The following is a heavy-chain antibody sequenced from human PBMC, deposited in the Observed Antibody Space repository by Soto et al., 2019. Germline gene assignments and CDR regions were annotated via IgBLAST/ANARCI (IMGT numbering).Heavy chain of an antibody. Sequence: GSLRLSCAASGFPFTNYWMNWVRQTPGKGLMWVSRISPDGSDVGYADSVEGRFTVSRDNAKNTLYLQMHSLRAEDTAMYYCACWGHMVPVAPSDCDRWGQGTLVTVSS. D-gene: IGHD3-16*01. CDR2: ISPDGSDV. CDR3: ACWGHMVPVAPSDCDR. J-gene: IGHJ5*02. V-gene: IGHV3-74*01. CDR1: GFPFTNYW.